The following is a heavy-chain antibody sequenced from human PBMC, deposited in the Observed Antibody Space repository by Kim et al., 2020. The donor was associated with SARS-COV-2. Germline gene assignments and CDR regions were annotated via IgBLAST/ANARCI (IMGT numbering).Heavy chain of an antibody. Sequence: NPSLDSRVTISADTSKNAFFMKLSSVTAADTAVYFCARHGFGPGFFYGLGGWGQGTTVTVSS. V-gene: IGHV4-59*08. J-gene: IGHJ6*02. CDR3: ARHGFGPGFFYGLGG. D-gene: IGHD3-10*01.